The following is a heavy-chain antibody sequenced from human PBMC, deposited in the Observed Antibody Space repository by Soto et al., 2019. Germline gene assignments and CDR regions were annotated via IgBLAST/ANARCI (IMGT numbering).Heavy chain of an antibody. Sequence: PGGSLRLSCAASGFTFTRYSMNWVRQAPGKGLEWVSSISSTTNYIYYGDSMRGRFTISRDNAKNSLYLEMNSLRAEDTAVYYCARESEDLTSNFDYWGQGTLVTVSS. V-gene: IGHV3-21*06. J-gene: IGHJ4*02. CDR2: ISSTTNYI. CDR1: GFTFTRYS. CDR3: ARESEDLTSNFDY.